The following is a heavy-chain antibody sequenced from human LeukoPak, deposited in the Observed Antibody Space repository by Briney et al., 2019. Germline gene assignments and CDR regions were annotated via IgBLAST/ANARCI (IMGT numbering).Heavy chain of an antibody. V-gene: IGHV3-7*01. Sequence: GGSLRLSCAASGFTFTTYWMSWMRQTPGKGLQWVANIKHDGSEQYYVDSVKGRFTISRDNAKNSLFLQMNSLGVEDAAVYYCKSGGAAPGSFDYWGHGALVTVSS. J-gene: IGHJ4*01. CDR3: KSGGAAPGSFDY. D-gene: IGHD1-26*01. CDR2: IKHDGSEQ. CDR1: GFTFTTYW.